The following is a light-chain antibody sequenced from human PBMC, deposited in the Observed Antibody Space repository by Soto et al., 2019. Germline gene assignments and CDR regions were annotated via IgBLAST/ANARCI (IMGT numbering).Light chain of an antibody. CDR3: QQYGSTPPIT. J-gene: IGKJ5*01. V-gene: IGKV3-20*01. CDR1: QTIDNT. CDR2: DAS. Sequence: EIVMTQSPATLSLSPGERATLSCRASQTIDNTLAWYQRKPGQAPRLLIYDASTRATGVPARFSGCGSGTDFTLTINRLEPEDFAVYYCQQYGSTPPITFGQGTRLEIK.